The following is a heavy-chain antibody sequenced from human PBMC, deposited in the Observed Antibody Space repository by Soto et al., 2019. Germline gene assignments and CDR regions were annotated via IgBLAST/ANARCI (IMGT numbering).Heavy chain of an antibody. CDR3: ARGDSTDCSNGVCSFFYNHDMDV. V-gene: IGHV1-2*04. J-gene: IGHJ6*02. D-gene: IGHD2-8*01. CDR2: INPKSGGT. CDR1: GYSFTHYH. Sequence: ASVKVSCKASGYSFTHYHIHWVRQAPGQGLEWLGRINPKSGGTSTAQKFQGWVTMTTDTSISTASMELTRLTSDDTAIYYCARGDSTDCSNGVCSFFYNHDMDVWGQGTTVTV.